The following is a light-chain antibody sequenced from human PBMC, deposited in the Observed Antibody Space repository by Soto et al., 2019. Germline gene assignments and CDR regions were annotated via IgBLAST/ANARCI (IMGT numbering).Light chain of an antibody. CDR3: QQYNSPPRT. CDR2: GAS. CDR1: QSVSSY. Sequence: EIVLTQSPGSLSLSPGERATLSCRASQSVSSYLAWYQQKPGQAPRLLIYGASSRASGIPDRFSGSGPGTDFTLTISRLEPEDFAVYYCQQYNSPPRTFGQGTKVEIK. V-gene: IGKV3-20*01. J-gene: IGKJ1*01.